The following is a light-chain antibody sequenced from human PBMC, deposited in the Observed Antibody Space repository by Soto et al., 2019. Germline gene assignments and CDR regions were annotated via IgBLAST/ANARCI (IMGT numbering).Light chain of an antibody. CDR1: QSINIY. V-gene: IGKV1-39*01. CDR3: QQSYSTPIT. CDR2: AAS. J-gene: IGKJ5*01. Sequence: VHGTQSPSSLSSSVGDRVTITCRASQSINIYLNWYQQKPGQAPKLLIYAASSLQSAVPSRFSGSGSGTDFTLAISSLQPEDFGTYYCQQSYSTPITFGQGTRLEIK.